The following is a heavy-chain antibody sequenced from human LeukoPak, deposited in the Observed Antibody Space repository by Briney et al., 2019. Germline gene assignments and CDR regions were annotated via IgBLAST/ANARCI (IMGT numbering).Heavy chain of an antibody. Sequence: GGSLRLSCAASGFTFSSYAMSWVRQVPGKGLEWVSHISAGGGTTYYADSVKGRFTISWDNSKNTLYLQMNSLRAEDTAVYSCAKAEGSGNQPFNYWGQGTLVTVSS. J-gene: IGHJ4*02. CDR1: GFTFSSYA. V-gene: IGHV3-23*01. D-gene: IGHD3-10*01. CDR3: AKAEGSGNQPFNY. CDR2: ISAGGGTT.